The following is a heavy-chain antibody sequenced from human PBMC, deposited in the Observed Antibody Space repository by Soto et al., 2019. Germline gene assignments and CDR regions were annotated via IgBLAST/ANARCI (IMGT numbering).Heavy chain of an antibody. CDR3: ARDQVGQQLVMGNNYGMDV. CDR2: ISSSSSYI. CDR1: GFTFSSYS. J-gene: IGHJ6*02. D-gene: IGHD6-13*01. Sequence: EVQLVESGGGLVKPGGSLRLSCAASGFTFSSYSMNWVRQAPGKGLDWVSSISSSSSYIYYADSVKGRFTISRDNAKNSLYLQMNSLRAEDTAVYYCARDQVGQQLVMGNNYGMDVWGQGTTVTVSS. V-gene: IGHV3-21*01.